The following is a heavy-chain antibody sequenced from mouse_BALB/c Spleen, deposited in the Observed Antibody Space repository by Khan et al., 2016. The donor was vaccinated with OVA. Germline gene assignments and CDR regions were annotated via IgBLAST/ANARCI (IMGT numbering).Heavy chain of an antibody. CDR2: ISDLAYTF. J-gene: IGHJ3*01. D-gene: IGHD1-2*01. CDR3: ARGGGTAPFAY. Sequence: EVELVESGGGLVQPGGSRKLSCAASGFTFSDYGMAWVRQAPGKGPEWVAFISDLAYTFYYADTVTGRFTLSRENAKNTLYLEMSSLRSGDTAMYYCARGGGTAPFAYWGQGTLVTVPA. CDR1: GFTFSDYG. V-gene: IGHV5-15*02.